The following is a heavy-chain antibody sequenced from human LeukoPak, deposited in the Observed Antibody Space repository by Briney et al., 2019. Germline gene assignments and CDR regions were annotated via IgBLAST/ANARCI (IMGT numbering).Heavy chain of an antibody. D-gene: IGHD3-22*01. CDR2: IYYSGST. CDR3: AKEHYDSSGYPDY. V-gene: IGHV4-59*01. Sequence: SETLSLTCTVSGGSISSYYWSWIRQPPGKGLEWIGYIYYSGSTNYNPSLKSRVTISVDTSKNQFSLKLSSVTAADTAVYYCAKEHYDSSGYPDYWGQGTLVTVSS. J-gene: IGHJ4*02. CDR1: GGSISSYY.